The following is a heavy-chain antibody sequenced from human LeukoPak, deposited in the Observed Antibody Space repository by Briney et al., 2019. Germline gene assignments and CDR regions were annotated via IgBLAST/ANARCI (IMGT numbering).Heavy chain of an antibody. CDR1: GFTFSSYW. J-gene: IGHJ4*02. Sequence: GGSLRLSCLASGFTFSSYWMTWVRQAPGKGLEWVANINLDESEKYYVGSVKGRFTISRDNAKNSLYLQMNSLRAEDMAVYYCARDPRRYCSSTSCYSFDYWGQGTLVTVSS. CDR3: ARDPRRYCSSTSCYSFDY. V-gene: IGHV3-7*01. CDR2: INLDESEK. D-gene: IGHD2-2*01.